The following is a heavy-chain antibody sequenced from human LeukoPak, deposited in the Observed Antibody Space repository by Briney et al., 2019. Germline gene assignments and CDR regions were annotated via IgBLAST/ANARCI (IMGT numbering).Heavy chain of an antibody. Sequence: SETLSLTCAVYGGSFSGYYWSWIRQPPGKGLEWIGEINHSGSTNYNPSLKSRVTISVDTSKNQFSLKLSSVTAADTAMYYCARGGRGPSTNDYWGQGTLVTVSS. V-gene: IGHV4-34*01. CDR1: GGSFSGYY. CDR3: ARGGRGPSTNDY. J-gene: IGHJ4*02. CDR2: INHSGST. D-gene: IGHD3-10*01.